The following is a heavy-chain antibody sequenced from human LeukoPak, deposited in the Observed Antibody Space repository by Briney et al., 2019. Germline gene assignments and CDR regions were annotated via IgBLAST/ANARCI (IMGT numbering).Heavy chain of an antibody. CDR3: ARGYSSGWFDY. V-gene: IGHV4-34*01. Sequence: SETLPLTCAVYGGSFSGYYWSWIRQPPGKGLEWIGEINHSGSTNYNPSLKSRVTISVDTSKNQFSLKLSSVTAADTAVYYCARGYSSGWFDYWGQGTLVTVSS. J-gene: IGHJ4*02. CDR1: GGSFSGYY. D-gene: IGHD6-19*01. CDR2: INHSGST.